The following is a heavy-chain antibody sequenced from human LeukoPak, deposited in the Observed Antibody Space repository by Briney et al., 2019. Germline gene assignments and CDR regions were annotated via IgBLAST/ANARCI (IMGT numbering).Heavy chain of an antibody. V-gene: IGHV3-33*01. CDR3: ARDAGRGVIIPHYYFDY. J-gene: IGHJ4*02. D-gene: IGHD3-10*01. CDR2: IWYDGSNK. Sequence: GGSLRLSCAASGFTFSSYGMHWVRQAPGKGLEWVAVIWYDGSNKYYADSVKGRITISRDNSKNTLYLQMNSLRAEDTAVYYCARDAGRGVIIPHYYFDYWGQGTLVTVSS. CDR1: GFTFSSYG.